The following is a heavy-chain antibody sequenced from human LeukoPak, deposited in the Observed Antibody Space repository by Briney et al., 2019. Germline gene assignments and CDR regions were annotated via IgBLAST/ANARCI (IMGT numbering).Heavy chain of an antibody. CDR3: AKEPQTSGITGTTGGFDL. Sequence: SMRLSCAAAGFTFDDYAMHWVRHAPEEGLGWVSGIRWYSGSIGYADHVKGRLTNSRDNAKNAPYQQMNSLRAEETALYYCAKEPQTSGITGTTGGFDLWGQGTLVTVSS. V-gene: IGHV3-9*01. CDR1: GFTFDDYA. D-gene: IGHD1-7*01. J-gene: IGHJ5*02. CDR2: IRWYSGSI.